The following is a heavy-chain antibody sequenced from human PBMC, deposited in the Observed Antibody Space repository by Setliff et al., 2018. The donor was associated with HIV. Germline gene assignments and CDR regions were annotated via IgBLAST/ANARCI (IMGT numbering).Heavy chain of an antibody. D-gene: IGHD3-3*01. CDR1: GYTFTSYD. CDR2: MSPNSGNT. Sequence: ASVKVSCKASGYTFTSYDINWVRQATGQGLEWMGWMSPNSGNTGYAQKFQGRVTMTRNTSISTAYMELSSLRSEDTAVYYCARGPSVFGVAFYYYYYMDVWGKGTTVTVSS. V-gene: IGHV1-8*02. J-gene: IGHJ6*03. CDR3: ARGPSVFGVAFYYYYYMDV.